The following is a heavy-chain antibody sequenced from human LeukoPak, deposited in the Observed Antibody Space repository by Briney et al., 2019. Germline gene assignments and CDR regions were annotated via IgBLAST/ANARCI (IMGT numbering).Heavy chain of an antibody. D-gene: IGHD3-10*02. CDR1: GFTFSSYA. CDR3: AELGITMIGGV. Sequence: GGSLRLSCAASGFTFSSYAMHWVRQAPGKGLEWVSSISGSSSYIYYADSVKGRFTISRDNAKNSLYLQMNSLRAEDTAVYYCAELGITMIGGVWGKGTTVTISS. CDR2: ISGSSSYI. J-gene: IGHJ6*04. V-gene: IGHV3-21*01.